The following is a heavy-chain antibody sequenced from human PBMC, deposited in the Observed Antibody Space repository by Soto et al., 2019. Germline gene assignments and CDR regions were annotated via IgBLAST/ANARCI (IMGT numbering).Heavy chain of an antibody. D-gene: IGHD3-10*01. CDR3: AGGGGTYYYGSGRGAHGYGMDV. Sequence: QVQLVQSGAEVKKPGSSVKVSCKASGGTFSSYAISWVRQAPGQGLEWMGGIIPIFGTANYAQKFQGRVTITADKSTRKAHRELGGRRSEEGRVCCCAGGGGTYYYGSGRGAHGYGMDVWGQGTTVTVSS. CDR1: GGTFSSYA. CDR2: IIPIFGTA. J-gene: IGHJ6*02. V-gene: IGHV1-69*06.